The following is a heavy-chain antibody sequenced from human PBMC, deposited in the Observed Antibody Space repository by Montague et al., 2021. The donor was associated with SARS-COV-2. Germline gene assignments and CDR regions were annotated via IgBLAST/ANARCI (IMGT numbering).Heavy chain of an antibody. CDR2: IYNSGTT. CDR1: GDSTSCPNCY. J-gene: IGHJ5*02. D-gene: IGHD4-17*01. CDR3: ARHRNYGDHSLDSWFHP. Sequence: SETLSLTCTVSGDSTSCPNCYWGWIRQAPGKGLDWIGTIYNSGTTYYNPSLKSRLTISIDTSKNQFSLKLTSVTAADTAVYYCARHRNYGDHSLDSWFHPWGQGTLVTVSS. V-gene: IGHV4-39*01.